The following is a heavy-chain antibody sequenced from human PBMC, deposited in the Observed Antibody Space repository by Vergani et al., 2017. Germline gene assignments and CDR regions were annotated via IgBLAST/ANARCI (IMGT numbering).Heavy chain of an antibody. J-gene: IGHJ4*02. V-gene: IGHV4-39*01. CDR1: GGSISSSSYY. Sequence: QLQLQESGPGLVKPSETLSLTCTVSGGSISSSSYYWGWIRQPPGKGLEWIGSIYYSGSTYYNPSLKSRVTISVDTSKNQFSLKLSSVTAADTAVYYCARRRYDSSGYYSFDYWGQGTLVTVSS. CDR3: ARRRYDSSGYYSFDY. CDR2: IYYSGST. D-gene: IGHD3-22*01.